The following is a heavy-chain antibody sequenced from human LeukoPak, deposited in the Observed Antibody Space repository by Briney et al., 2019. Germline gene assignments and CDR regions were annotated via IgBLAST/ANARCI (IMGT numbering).Heavy chain of an antibody. CDR3: AREVGYSSSYYGRFDP. V-gene: IGHV1-2*06. D-gene: IGHD1-26*01. Sequence: ASVKVSCKASGYTFTGYYMHWVRQAPGQGLEWMGRVNPNNGVPNYAQKFQGRVTMTRDTAISTAYMELSSLRSDDTAVYFCAREVGYSSSYYGRFDPWGHGTLVIVSS. CDR1: GYTFTGYY. J-gene: IGHJ5*02. CDR2: VNPNNGVP.